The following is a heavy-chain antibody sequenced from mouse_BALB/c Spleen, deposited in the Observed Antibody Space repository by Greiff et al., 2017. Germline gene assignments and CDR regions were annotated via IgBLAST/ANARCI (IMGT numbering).Heavy chain of an antibody. CDR1: GFNIKDTY. CDR2: IDPANGNT. CDR3: ASYYRYDESWFAY. V-gene: IGHV14-3*02. D-gene: IGHD2-14*01. J-gene: IGHJ3*01. Sequence: EVKLMESGAELVKPGASVKLSCTASGFNIKDTYMHWVKQRPEQGLEWIGRIDPANGNTKYDPKFQGKATITADTSSNTAYLQLSSLTSEDTAVYYCASYYRYDESWFAYWGQGTLVTVSA.